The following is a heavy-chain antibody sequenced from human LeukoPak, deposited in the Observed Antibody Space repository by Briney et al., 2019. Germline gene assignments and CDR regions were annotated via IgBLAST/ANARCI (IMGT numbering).Heavy chain of an antibody. CDR2: ITGDGSST. Sequence: PGGSLRLSCAASGFTFSSYWMHWVRQAPGKGLVWVSRITGDGSSTSYADSVKGRFTISRDNAQNTLYLQMNSLRAEDTAVYYCARPLRSAANIDYWGQGTLVTVSS. J-gene: IGHJ4*02. CDR3: ARPLRSAANIDY. V-gene: IGHV3-74*01. CDR1: GFTFSSYW. D-gene: IGHD4/OR15-4a*01.